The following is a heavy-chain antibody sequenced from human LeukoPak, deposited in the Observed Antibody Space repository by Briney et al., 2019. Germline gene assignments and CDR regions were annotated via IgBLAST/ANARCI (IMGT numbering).Heavy chain of an antibody. CDR3: AKDPAAYCGGDCSPGDY. V-gene: IGHV3-30-3*01. CDR2: IAYDGGNK. J-gene: IGHJ4*02. D-gene: IGHD2-21*01. CDR1: GYTFSSYA. Sequence: PGGSLRLSCAASGYTFSSYAIHWVRQAPGKGLEWVAVIAYDGGNKYCADSVKGRFTISRDNSKNTLYLQMNSLRAEDTAVYYCAKDPAAYCGGDCSPGDYWGQGTLVTVSS.